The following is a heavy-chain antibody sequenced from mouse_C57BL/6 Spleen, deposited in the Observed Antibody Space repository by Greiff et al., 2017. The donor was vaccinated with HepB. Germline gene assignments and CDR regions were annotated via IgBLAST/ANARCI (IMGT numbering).Heavy chain of an antibody. CDR3: ARSNYSNYEAMDY. CDR1: GYTFTSYW. J-gene: IGHJ4*01. Sequence: QVHVKQSGAELAKPGASVKLSCKASGYTFTSYWMHWVKQRPGQGLEWIGYINPSSGYTKYNQKFKDKATLTADKSSSTAYMQLSSLTYEDSAVYYCARSNYSNYEAMDYWGQGTSVTVSS. CDR2: INPSSGYT. V-gene: IGHV1-7*01. D-gene: IGHD2-5*01.